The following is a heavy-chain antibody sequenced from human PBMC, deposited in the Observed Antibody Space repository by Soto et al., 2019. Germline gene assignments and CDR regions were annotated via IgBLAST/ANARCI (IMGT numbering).Heavy chain of an antibody. Sequence: ASVKVSCKSSGYSFTVYYMHWVRQAPGQGLEWMGIISPDGGRTSYAQKFQGRVTMTRDTSTSTVYMELSSLISEDTAVYYCATRDPGHYWGQGTLVTVSS. CDR1: GYSFTVYY. CDR2: ISPDGGRT. CDR3: ATRDPGHY. V-gene: IGHV1-46*01. J-gene: IGHJ4*02.